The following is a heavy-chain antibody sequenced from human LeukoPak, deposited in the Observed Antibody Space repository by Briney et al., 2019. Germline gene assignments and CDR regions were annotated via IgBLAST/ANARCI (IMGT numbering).Heavy chain of an antibody. V-gene: IGHV3-23*01. D-gene: IGHD6-19*01. CDR3: AKARKASGPYSSGIGQLGY. Sequence: PSETLSLTCTVSGGSISSYYWSWIRQPPGKGLEWVSAISGSGGSTYYADSVKGRFTISRDNSKNTLYLQMNSLRAEDTAVYYCAKARKASGPYSSGIGQLGYWGQGTLVTVSS. CDR1: GGSISSYY. J-gene: IGHJ4*02. CDR2: ISGSGGST.